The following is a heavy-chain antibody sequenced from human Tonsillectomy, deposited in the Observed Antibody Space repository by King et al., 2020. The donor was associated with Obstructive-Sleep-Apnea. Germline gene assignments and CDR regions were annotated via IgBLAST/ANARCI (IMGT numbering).Heavy chain of an antibody. V-gene: IGHV4-39*07. J-gene: IGHJ3*02. CDR3: ANDSGNYRKDAFDI. CDR1: GDSIR. Sequence: QLQESGPGLVKPSETLSLSCTVSGDSIRRGWIRQAPGKGLEWIGSINYSGDTYYNPSLKSRVTISVDTSKNQFSLKLSSMTAADTAVYYCANDSGNYRKDAFDIWGQGTMVTVSS. CDR2: INYSGDT. D-gene: IGHD1-26*01.